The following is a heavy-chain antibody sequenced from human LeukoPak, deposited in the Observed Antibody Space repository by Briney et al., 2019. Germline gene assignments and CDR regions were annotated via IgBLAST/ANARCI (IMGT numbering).Heavy chain of an antibody. CDR2: IGSSSHVT. Sequence: PGGSLRLSCAASGFTFSDYSMNSVRQAPGKGPEWLSYIGSSSHVTHYADSVMGRCTISRDNDNNSLYLQMNALTDEDTAVYYCARTRRNGMDVWGQGTTVTVSS. V-gene: IGHV3-48*02. CDR1: GFTFSDYS. J-gene: IGHJ6*02. CDR3: ARTRRNGMDV.